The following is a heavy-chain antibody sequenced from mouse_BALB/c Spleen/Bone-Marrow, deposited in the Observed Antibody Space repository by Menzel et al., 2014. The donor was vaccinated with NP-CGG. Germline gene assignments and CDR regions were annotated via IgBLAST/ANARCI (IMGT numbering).Heavy chain of an antibody. CDR3: ARDYDYFFDY. CDR2: IDPANGNT. D-gene: IGHD2-4*01. J-gene: IGHJ2*01. Sequence: EVMLVESGAELVKPGASVKLSCTAPGFNIKDTYMHWVKQRPEQGLEWIGWIDPANGNTKYDPNFQGKATITADTSSNTAYLQLSSLTSEDTAVYYCARDYDYFFDYWGQGTTLTVSS. CDR1: GFNIKDTY. V-gene: IGHV14-3*02.